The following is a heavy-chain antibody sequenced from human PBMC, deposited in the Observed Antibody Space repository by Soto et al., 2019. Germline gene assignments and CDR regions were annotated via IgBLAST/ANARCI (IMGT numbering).Heavy chain of an antibody. Sequence: PSETLSLTCAVYGGSFSGYYWSWIRQPPGKGLGWIGGINHSGSTNYNPSLKSRVTISVDTSKNQFSLKLSSVTAADTAVYYCARSIIIIATTSLRYYHMDVWGQGTKVTVSS. D-gene: IGHD3-16*01. J-gene: IGHJ6*03. CDR1: GGSFSGYY. CDR3: ARSIIIIATTSLRYYHMDV. CDR2: INHSGST. V-gene: IGHV4-34*01.